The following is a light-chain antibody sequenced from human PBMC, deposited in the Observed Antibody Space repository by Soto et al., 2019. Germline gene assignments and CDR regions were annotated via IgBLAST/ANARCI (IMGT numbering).Light chain of an antibody. CDR2: KVS. CDR1: SSDVGGYNY. J-gene: IGLJ1*01. Sequence: QSALTQPASVSGSPGQSITISCTGTSSDVGGYNYVSWYQQHPGKAPKLMIYKVSNRPSGVSNRFSGAKSGNTASLTISGLQAEDEADYYCSSSRVFGTGTKLTVL. V-gene: IGLV2-14*01. CDR3: SSSRV.